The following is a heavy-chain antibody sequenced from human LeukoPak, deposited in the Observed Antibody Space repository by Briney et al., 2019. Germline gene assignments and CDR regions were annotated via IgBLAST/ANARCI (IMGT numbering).Heavy chain of an antibody. Sequence: SQTLSLTCSVSNGSISTYYWSWIRQSPGKGLEWIGYIYYSGNTNYNPSLQSRVTISLDTSKNQFSLMLSSATAADTAVYYCARASGSGSYYGIDYWGQGTLVTVSS. J-gene: IGHJ4*02. CDR1: NGSISTYY. CDR2: IYYSGNT. CDR3: ARASGSGSYYGIDY. V-gene: IGHV4-59*01. D-gene: IGHD3-10*01.